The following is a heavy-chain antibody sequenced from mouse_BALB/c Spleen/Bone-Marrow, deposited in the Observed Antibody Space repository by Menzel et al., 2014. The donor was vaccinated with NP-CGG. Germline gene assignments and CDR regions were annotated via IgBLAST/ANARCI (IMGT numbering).Heavy chain of an antibody. Sequence: QVQLKESGPGLVQPSQSLSITCTVSGFSLTSYGVHWVRQPPGKGLEWLGVIWSGGSTDYNAAFISRLSISKDNSKSQVFLKMNSLQADDTAMYYCARKAYYYAMDYWGQGTSVTVSS. V-gene: IGHV2-4*02. CDR2: IWSGGST. CDR3: ARKAYYYAMDY. CDR1: GFSLTSYG. J-gene: IGHJ4*01.